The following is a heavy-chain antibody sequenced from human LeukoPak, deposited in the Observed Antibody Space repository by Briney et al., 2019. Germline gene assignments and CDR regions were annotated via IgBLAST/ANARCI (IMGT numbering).Heavy chain of an antibody. CDR1: GFTFSNFL. CDR2: ISGSGGDT. Sequence: GGSLRLSCAASGFTFSNFLMTWVRQAPGKGPEWVSAISGSGGDTYYADSVKGRFTISRDNSKNTLYLQMNSLRAEDTAVYYCAKDDQLLLYYFDYWGQGTLVTVSS. CDR3: AKDDQLLLYYFDY. J-gene: IGHJ4*02. V-gene: IGHV3-23*01. D-gene: IGHD2-2*01.